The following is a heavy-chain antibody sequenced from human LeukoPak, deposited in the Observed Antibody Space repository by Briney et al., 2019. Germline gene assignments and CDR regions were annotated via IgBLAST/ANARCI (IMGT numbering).Heavy chain of an antibody. CDR1: GIIFSNFA. D-gene: IGHD3-10*01. J-gene: IGHJ4*02. Sequence: PGRSLRLSCAASGIIFSNFALHWVRQAPGKGLEWVALISNDGSNKYYAESVKGRFTISRDISQNTLYLQMDSLRAEDTAVYYCAEDRIPNGSGSCFDHWGQGTLVTVSS. CDR3: AEDRIPNGSGSCFDH. CDR2: ISNDGSNK. V-gene: IGHV3-30-3*02.